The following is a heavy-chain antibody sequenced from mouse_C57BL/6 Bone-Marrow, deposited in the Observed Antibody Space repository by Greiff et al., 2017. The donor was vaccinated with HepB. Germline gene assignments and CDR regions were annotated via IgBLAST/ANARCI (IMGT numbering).Heavy chain of an antibody. CDR2: IDPSDSYP. Sequence: QVQLKQSGAELVKPGASVKLSCKASGYTFTSYWMQWVKQRPGQGLEWIGEIDPSDSYPNYNQKFKGKATLTVDTSSSTAYMQLSSLTSEDSAVYYCARFPYGNSRFDYWGQGTTLTVSS. CDR1: GYTFTSYW. D-gene: IGHD2-1*01. V-gene: IGHV1-50*01. J-gene: IGHJ2*01. CDR3: ARFPYGNSRFDY.